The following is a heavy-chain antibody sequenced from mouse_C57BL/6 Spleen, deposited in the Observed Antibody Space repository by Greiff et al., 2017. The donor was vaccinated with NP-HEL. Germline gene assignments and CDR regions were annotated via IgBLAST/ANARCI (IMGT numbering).Heavy chain of an antibody. CDR3: ARHHYYGSSYGYFDV. D-gene: IGHD1-1*01. J-gene: IGHJ1*03. CDR1: GFTFSSYG. Sequence: EVQLVESGGELVKPGGSLKLSCAASGFTFSSYGMSWVRQTPDKRLEWVATISSGGSYTYYPASVKGRFTISRDNAKNTLYLQMSSLKSEDTAMYYCARHHYYGSSYGYFDVWGTGTTVTVSS. CDR2: ISSGGSYT. V-gene: IGHV5-6*01.